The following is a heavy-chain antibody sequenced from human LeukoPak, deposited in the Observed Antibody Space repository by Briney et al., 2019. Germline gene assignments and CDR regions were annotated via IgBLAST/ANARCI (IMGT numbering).Heavy chain of an antibody. Sequence: AGGSLRLSCAASGFTFSSYAMSWVRQAPGKGLEWVSAISGSGGSTYYADSVKGRFTISSDNSKNTLYLQMNSLRAEDTAVYYCAKGGHYYYDSSGYYKFVYFQHWGQGTLATVSS. D-gene: IGHD3-22*01. CDR2: ISGSGGST. V-gene: IGHV3-23*01. CDR3: AKGGHYYYDSSGYYKFVYFQH. CDR1: GFTFSSYA. J-gene: IGHJ1*01.